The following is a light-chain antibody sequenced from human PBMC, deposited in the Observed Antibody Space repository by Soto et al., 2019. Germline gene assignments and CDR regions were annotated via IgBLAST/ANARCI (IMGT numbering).Light chain of an antibody. J-gene: IGLJ1*01. CDR1: SSNIGAGYD. CDR2: GNS. Sequence: QSVLTQPPSVSGAPGQRVTISCTGSSSNIGAGYDVHWYQQLPGTAPKLLIYGNSNRPSGVPDLFSGSKSGTSASLAITGLQAEDEADYYCQSYDSSLSRYVFGTGTKLTVL. CDR3: QSYDSSLSRYV. V-gene: IGLV1-40*01.